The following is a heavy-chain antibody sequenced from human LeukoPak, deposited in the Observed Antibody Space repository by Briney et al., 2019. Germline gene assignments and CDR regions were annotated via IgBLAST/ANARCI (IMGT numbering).Heavy chain of an antibody. V-gene: IGHV4-34*01. D-gene: IGHD4-17*01. CDR2: IRHGGVT. CDR3: ARGPHFYGDYIRSFPDAFHV. Sequence: SETLSLTCGVSGESFSSYFWSWIRQSPGEGLEWIGQIRHGGVTTYNPSLMGRVTISVDTSSNQFSLTLTSVTAVDTAVYYCARGPHFYGDYIRSFPDAFHVWGRGTVVSISS. CDR1: GESFSSYF. J-gene: IGHJ3*01.